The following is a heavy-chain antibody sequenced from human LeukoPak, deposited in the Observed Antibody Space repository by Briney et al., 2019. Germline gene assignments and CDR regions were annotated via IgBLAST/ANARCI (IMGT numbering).Heavy chain of an antibody. Sequence: SVKVSCKASGGTFSSYAISWVRQAPGQGLEWMGGIIPIFGTAIYAQKFQGRVTITTDESTSTAYMELSSLRSEDTAVYYCARWAYGQQLENRFDPWGQGTLVTFSS. CDR3: ARWAYGQQLENRFDP. CDR2: IIPIFGTA. V-gene: IGHV1-69*05. D-gene: IGHD6-13*01. CDR1: GGTFSSYA. J-gene: IGHJ5*02.